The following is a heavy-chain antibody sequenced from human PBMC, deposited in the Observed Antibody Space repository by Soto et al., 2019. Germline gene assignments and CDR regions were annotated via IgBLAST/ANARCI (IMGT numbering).Heavy chain of an antibody. CDR1: GASIGNTTSGNW. CDR2: IYHSGST. V-gene: IGHV4-4*02. J-gene: IGHJ4*02. Sequence: QVQLQESGPGLVRPSGTLSLTCAVSGASIGNTTSGNWWSWVRQPPGKGLEWIGEIYHSGSTNYNPSLKSRVTMSVDKSKNHFSLKLSSVTAADTAVYYCARMVGATLVDFWGQGTLVTVSS. D-gene: IGHD1-26*01. CDR3: ARMVGATLVDF.